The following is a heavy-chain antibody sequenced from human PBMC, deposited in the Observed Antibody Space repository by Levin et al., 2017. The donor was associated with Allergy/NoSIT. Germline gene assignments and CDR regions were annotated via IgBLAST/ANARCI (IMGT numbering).Heavy chain of an antibody. CDR3: AGYCSSTSCYGVDY. V-gene: IGHV3-74*01. D-gene: IGHD2-2*01. J-gene: IGHJ4*02. Sequence: GESLKISCAASGFTFSSYWMHWVRQAPGKGLVWVSRINSDGSSTHYADSVKGRFTISRDNAKNTLYLQMNSLRAEDTAVYYCAGYCSSTSCYGVDYWGQGTLVTVSS. CDR1: GFTFSSYW. CDR2: INSDGSST.